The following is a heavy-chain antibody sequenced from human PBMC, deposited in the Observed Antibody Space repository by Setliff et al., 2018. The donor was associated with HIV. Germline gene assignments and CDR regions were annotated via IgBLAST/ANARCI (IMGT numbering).Heavy chain of an antibody. CDR1: GGSISSSSYY. Sequence: SETLSLTCTVSGGSISSSSYYWGWIRQPPGKGLEWIGSIYHSGTTYYNPSLKSRVTISVDTSKNQVSLKLSSVTASDTAVYYCARARYIVIRGDAGMDVWGPGTTVTV. CDR3: ARARYIVIRGDAGMDV. D-gene: IGHD3-10*01. J-gene: IGHJ6*02. V-gene: IGHV4-39*07. CDR2: IYHSGTT.